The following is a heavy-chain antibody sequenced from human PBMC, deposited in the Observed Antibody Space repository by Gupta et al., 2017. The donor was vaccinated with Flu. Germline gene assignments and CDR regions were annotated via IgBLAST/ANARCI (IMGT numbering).Heavy chain of an antibody. D-gene: IGHD6-25*01. Sequence: LRLSCAASGFTFRTYDMHWVRQAPGKGLEWVAVIRFDESDRYYADSVKGRFTISRDNSENTLYLHMSSLRADDTAMYYCARDFIAAAGFDYWGHGTLVTVS. CDR2: IRFDESDR. CDR3: ARDFIAAAGFDY. CDR1: GFTFRTYD. V-gene: IGHV3-33*01. J-gene: IGHJ4*01.